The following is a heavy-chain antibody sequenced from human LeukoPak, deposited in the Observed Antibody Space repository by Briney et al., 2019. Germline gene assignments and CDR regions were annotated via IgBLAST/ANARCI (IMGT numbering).Heavy chain of an antibody. V-gene: IGHV1-8*03. J-gene: IGHJ1*01. D-gene: IGHD3-16*01. CDR2: MNPNSGNT. CDR1: GYTFTSYD. CDR3: ARVNYDYVWGSSSAEYFQH. Sequence: GASVKVSCKASGYTFTSYDINWVRQATGQGLEWMGWMNPNSGNTGYAQKFQGRVTITRNTSISTAYMELSSLRSEDTAVYYCARVNYDYVWGSSSAEYFQHWGQGTLVTVSS.